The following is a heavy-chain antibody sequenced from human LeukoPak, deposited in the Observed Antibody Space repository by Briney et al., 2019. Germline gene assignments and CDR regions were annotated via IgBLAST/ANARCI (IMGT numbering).Heavy chain of an antibody. Sequence: KPSETLSLTCAVYGGSFSGYYWSWIRQPPGKGLEWIGEINHSGSTNYSPSLKSRLTISIDKSKNQFSLKLSSVTAADTAMYYCARGGDWRFDYWGQGTLATVSS. D-gene: IGHD2-21*02. J-gene: IGHJ4*02. CDR3: ARGGDWRFDY. V-gene: IGHV4-34*01. CDR2: INHSGST. CDR1: GGSFSGYY.